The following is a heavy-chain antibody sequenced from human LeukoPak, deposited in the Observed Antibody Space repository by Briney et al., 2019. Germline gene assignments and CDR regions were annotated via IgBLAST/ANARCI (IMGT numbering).Heavy chain of an antibody. Sequence: GASVKVSCKASGGTFSSYAISWVRQAPGQGLEWMGGITPIFGTANYAQKFQGRVTITADESTSAAYMELSSLRSEDTAVYYCARGYGFGELPFDYWGQGALVTVSS. CDR2: ITPIFGTA. CDR3: ARGYGFGELPFDY. J-gene: IGHJ4*02. D-gene: IGHD3-10*01. CDR1: GGTFSSYA. V-gene: IGHV1-69*13.